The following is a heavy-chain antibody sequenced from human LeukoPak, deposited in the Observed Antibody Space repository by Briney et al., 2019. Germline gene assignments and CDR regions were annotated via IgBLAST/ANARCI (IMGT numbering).Heavy chain of an antibody. D-gene: IGHD1-26*01. CDR1: GYTFTGYY. CDR2: INPNSGGT. J-gene: IGHJ4*02. Sequence: ASVKVSCKASGYTFTGYYMHWVRQAPGQGLEWMGWINPNSGGTNYAQKFQGRVTMTTDTSTSTAYMELRSLRSDDTAVYYCARDRGGGSYVFDYWGQGTLVTVSS. CDR3: ARDRGGGSYVFDY. V-gene: IGHV1-2*02.